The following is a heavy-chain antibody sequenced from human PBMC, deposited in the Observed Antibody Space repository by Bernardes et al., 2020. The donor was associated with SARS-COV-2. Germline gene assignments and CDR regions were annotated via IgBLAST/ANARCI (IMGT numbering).Heavy chain of an antibody. CDR2: ISSSGSTI. V-gene: IGHV3-11*01. CDR3: ARDIVVVPAAIQEGYYYYGMDV. J-gene: IGHJ6*02. D-gene: IGHD2-2*02. CDR1: GFTFSDYY. Sequence: GGSLSLSCAASGFTFSDYYMSWIRQAPGKGLEWVSYISSSGSTIYYADSVKGRFTISRDNAKNSLYLQMNSLRAEDTAVYYCARDIVVVPAAIQEGYYYYGMDVWGQGTTVTVSS.